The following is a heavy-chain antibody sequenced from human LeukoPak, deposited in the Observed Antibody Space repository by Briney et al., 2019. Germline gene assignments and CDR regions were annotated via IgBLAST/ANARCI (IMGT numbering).Heavy chain of an antibody. CDR1: GGSFSNHY. CDR3: ARDLAPFWSGYYKEGNWFDP. D-gene: IGHD3-3*01. J-gene: IGHJ5*02. Sequence: SETLSLTCTVSGGSFSNHYWSWIRQPAGKGLEYIGRVYGNGGADYNPSLRSRVTMSVDTSKNQFSLKLSSVTAADTAVYYCARDLAPFWSGYYKEGNWFDPWGQGTLVTVSS. V-gene: IGHV4-4*07. CDR2: VYGNGGA.